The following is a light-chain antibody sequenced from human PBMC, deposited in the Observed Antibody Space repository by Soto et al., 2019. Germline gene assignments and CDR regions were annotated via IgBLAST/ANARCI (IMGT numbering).Light chain of an antibody. V-gene: IGKV1-39*01. CDR3: QQSYSTSRT. CDR2: AAS. J-gene: IGKJ1*01. Sequence: DIQMTQSPSSLSASVGDRVTITCRASQSISSYLNWYQQKPGKAPKLLIYAASSLQSGVPPRFSGSGSGTDFTLTISSLQPEDFATYYCQQSYSTSRTFGQGTKVDIK. CDR1: QSISSY.